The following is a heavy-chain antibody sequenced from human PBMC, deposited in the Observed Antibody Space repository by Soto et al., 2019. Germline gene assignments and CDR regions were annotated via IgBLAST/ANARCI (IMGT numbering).Heavy chain of an antibody. CDR1: GFTFSNYA. CDR2: ISSDGSNE. CDR3: AKDHRDCSGGNCYSPGPAYYFYYGMDV. Sequence: GGSLRLSCAASGFTFSNYAIHWVRQAPGKGLEWVAVISSDGSNEYCANSVKGRFTISRDNSKNTLYLQMNTLRPEDTAVYYCAKDHRDCSGGNCYSPGPAYYFYYGMDVWGHGTTVTVSS. J-gene: IGHJ6*02. V-gene: IGHV3-30*18. D-gene: IGHD2-15*01.